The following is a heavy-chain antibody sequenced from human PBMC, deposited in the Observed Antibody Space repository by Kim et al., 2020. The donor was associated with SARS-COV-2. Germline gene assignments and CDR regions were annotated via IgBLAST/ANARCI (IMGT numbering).Heavy chain of an antibody. J-gene: IGHJ4*02. V-gene: IGHV3-74*03. CDR3: ARLYSSSSGFDC. CDR1: GFTISSYW. CDR2: IYIDGSSI. Sequence: GGSLRLSCAASGFTISSYWMHWVRQAPGKGLVWVSRIYIDGSSITYADSVKGRFTISRDNARNTVYLQMNSLRAEDTALYYCARLYSSSSGFDCWGRGTLVTVSS. D-gene: IGHD6-6*01.